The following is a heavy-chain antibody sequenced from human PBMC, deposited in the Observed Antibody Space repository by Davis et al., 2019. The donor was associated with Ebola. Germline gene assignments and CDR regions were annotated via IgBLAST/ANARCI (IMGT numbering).Heavy chain of an antibody. V-gene: IGHV3-73*01. Sequence: GESLRLSCAASGFTFSGSAMHWVRQASGKGLEWVGRIRSKANSYATAYAASVKGRFTISRDDSKNTAYLQMNSLKTEDTAVYYCTSRFPGHDYGDYGWGQGTLVTVSS. CDR2: IRSKANSYAT. CDR3: TSRFPGHDYGDYG. CDR1: GFTFSGSA. D-gene: IGHD4-17*01. J-gene: IGHJ4*02.